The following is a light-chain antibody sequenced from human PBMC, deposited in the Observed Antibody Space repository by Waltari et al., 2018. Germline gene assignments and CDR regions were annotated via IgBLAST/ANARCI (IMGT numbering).Light chain of an antibody. CDR2: KND. CDR3: AVWDDVLSSWV. J-gene: IGLJ3*02. V-gene: IGLV1-47*01. CDR1: SFNIGRNY. Sequence: QSALTQPPSASGTPGQGVTIFCSGSSFNIGRNYVYWYQQLSGAAPKLLMFKNDQRPAGVPDRFSGTRSGASASLAIIGLRSEDEADYYCAVWDDVLSSWVFGGGTKLTVL.